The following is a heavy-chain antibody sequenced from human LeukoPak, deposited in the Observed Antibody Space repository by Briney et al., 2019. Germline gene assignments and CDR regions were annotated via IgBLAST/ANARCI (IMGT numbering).Heavy chain of an antibody. CDR1: GGSIRGVYF. CDR2: IHHSGSS. D-gene: IGHD6-19*01. Sequence: SETLSLTCSVSGGSIRGVYFWSWIRQPPGKGLEWIGYIHHSGSSNYNASLKSRVTILVDTSKNQFSLNLSSVTTADTAVYYCARVDATGWFPFDYWGQGTLVTVSS. CDR3: ARVDATGWFPFDY. V-gene: IGHV4-61*08. J-gene: IGHJ4*02.